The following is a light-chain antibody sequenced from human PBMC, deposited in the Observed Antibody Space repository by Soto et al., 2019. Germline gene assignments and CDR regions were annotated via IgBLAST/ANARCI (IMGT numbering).Light chain of an antibody. CDR1: SSDVGAYNY. J-gene: IGLJ3*02. CDR3: SSYTSSRTWV. CDR2: EVS. Sequence: QSVLTQPSSVSGSPGQSITISCTGTSSDVGAYNYVSWYQQHPGKAPKLMIYEVSNRPSGVSDRFSGSRSGNTASLTISGLQAEDESDYDCSSYTSSRTWVFGGGTQLTV. V-gene: IGLV2-14*01.